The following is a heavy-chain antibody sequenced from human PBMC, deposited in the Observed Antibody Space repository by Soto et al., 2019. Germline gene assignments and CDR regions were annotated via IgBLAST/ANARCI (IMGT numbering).Heavy chain of an antibody. CDR1: GGTFSSYA. CDR2: INPSGGTT. CDR3: ARLYCSGGSCYGRGDAFDI. J-gene: IGHJ3*02. D-gene: IGHD2-15*01. Sequence: VASVKVSCKASGGTFSSYAISWVRQAPGQGLEWMGRINPSGGTTSYAQKLQGRVTMTRDTSTSTVYMELSSLRSEDTAVYYCARLYCSGGSCYGRGDAFDIWGQGTMVTVSS. V-gene: IGHV1-46*03.